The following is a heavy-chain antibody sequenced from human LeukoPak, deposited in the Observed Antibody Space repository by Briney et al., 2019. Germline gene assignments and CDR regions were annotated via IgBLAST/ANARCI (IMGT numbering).Heavy chain of an antibody. Sequence: GGSLRLSCAASGFTFDYYAMHWVRQSPGKGLEWVAGISWNGRSIGYADSVRGRFTFSRDNAKNSLYLQMNSLRTEDSALYYCVKEMTSDQWELPGLSAFDVWGQGTMVTVSS. V-gene: IGHV3-9*01. J-gene: IGHJ3*01. CDR2: ISWNGRSI. CDR3: VKEMTSDQWELPGLSAFDV. CDR1: GFTFDYYA. D-gene: IGHD1-26*01.